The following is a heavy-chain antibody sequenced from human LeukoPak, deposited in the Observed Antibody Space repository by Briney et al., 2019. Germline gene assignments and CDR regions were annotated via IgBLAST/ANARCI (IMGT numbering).Heavy chain of an antibody. J-gene: IGHJ6*03. CDR2: VFTGGGT. CDR1: GASISIGSYH. Sequence: PSETLSLTCTVSGASISIGSYHWSWIRQPAGKGLEWIGRVFTGGGTYFHPSLKSRVTLSIDTSKNQFSLRLTSVTAADTTVYYCARDVDGYGHMDVWGKGTTVTVSS. V-gene: IGHV4-61*02. CDR3: ARDVDGYGHMDV. D-gene: IGHD5-18*01.